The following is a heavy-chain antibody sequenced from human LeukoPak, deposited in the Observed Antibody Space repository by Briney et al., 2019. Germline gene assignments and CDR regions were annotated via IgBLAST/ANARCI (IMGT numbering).Heavy chain of an antibody. D-gene: IGHD1-14*01. V-gene: IGHV1-69*04. Sequence: SVKVSCKASGGTFSSYTISWVRQAPGQGREWMGRIIPILGIANYAQKFQGRVTITADKSTSTAYMELRSLRSDDTAVYYCARDDPRTPYYFDYWGQGTLVTVSS. J-gene: IGHJ4*02. CDR1: GGTFSSYT. CDR3: ARDDPRTPYYFDY. CDR2: IIPILGIA.